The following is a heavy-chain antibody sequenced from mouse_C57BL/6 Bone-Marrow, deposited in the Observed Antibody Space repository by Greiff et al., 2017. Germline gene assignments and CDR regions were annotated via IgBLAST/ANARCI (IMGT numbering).Heavy chain of an antibody. CDR2: IDPANGNT. CDR3: AKVYYDCDKAWFAD. D-gene: IGHD2-4*01. V-gene: IGHV14-3*01. Sequence: VQLQQSVAELVRPGASVKLSCTASGFNIKNTYMHWVKQRPEQGLEWIGRIDPANGNTKYDPKFQGKATITADTASNTAYLQLSSLTSEDTAIYYCAKVYYDCDKAWFADWGQGTLVTVSA. J-gene: IGHJ3*01. CDR1: GFNIKNTY.